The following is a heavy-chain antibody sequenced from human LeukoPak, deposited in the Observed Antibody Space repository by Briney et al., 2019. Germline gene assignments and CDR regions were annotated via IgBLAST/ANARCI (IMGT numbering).Heavy chain of an antibody. D-gene: IGHD3-22*01. CDR1: GFTFSSYW. CDR2: INTDGSST. J-gene: IGHJ6*01. Sequence: QAGGSILFSCAASGFTFSSYWMHWVRQAPGQGLMWVSRINTDGSSTSYADSVKGRFTISRDNAKNALYLQMNSLRADDTAVYYCARDYPLGGYYDTYDNYYLYGMVACGQRTTVTVSS. CDR3: ARDYPLGGYYDTYDNYYLYGMVA. V-gene: IGHV3-74*01.